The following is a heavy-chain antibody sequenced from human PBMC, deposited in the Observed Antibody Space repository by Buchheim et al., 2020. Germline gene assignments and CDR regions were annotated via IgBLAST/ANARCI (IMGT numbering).Heavy chain of an antibody. CDR1: GFTFSSYS. CDR2: INSDGSSK. J-gene: IGHJ1*01. Sequence: QVQLVESGGGVVQPGRSLRLSCAASGFTFSSYSMHWVRQAPGKGLEWVAVINSDGSSKYYADSVKGRFTISRDNSKNTLYLHMNSLRAEDTAVYYCARERSHYFWSVYLSFDGAEYVQNWGQGTL. CDR3: ARERSHYFWSVYLSFDGAEYVQN. D-gene: IGHD3-3*01. V-gene: IGHV3-30-3*01.